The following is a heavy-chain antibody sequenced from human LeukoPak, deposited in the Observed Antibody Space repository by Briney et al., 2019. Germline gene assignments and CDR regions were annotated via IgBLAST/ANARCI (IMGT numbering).Heavy chain of an antibody. Sequence: SETLSLTCTVSGGSISSYYWSWIRQPPGKGLEWIGYIYCSGSTNYNPSLKSRVTISVDTSKNQFSLKLSSVTAADTAVYYCASDSSGYYRNDAFDIWGQGTMVTVSS. CDR2: IYCSGST. J-gene: IGHJ3*02. D-gene: IGHD3-22*01. CDR1: GGSISSYY. V-gene: IGHV4-59*01. CDR3: ASDSSGYYRNDAFDI.